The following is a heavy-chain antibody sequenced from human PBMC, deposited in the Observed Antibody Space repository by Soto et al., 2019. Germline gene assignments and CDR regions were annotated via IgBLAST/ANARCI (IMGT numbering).Heavy chain of an antibody. CDR1: GGFVSSGSYY. CDR3: ARVERGTATTVVDAFDI. J-gene: IGHJ3*02. CDR2: MSHSGGT. V-gene: IGHV4-34*01. Sequence: QVQLQQWGAGLLKPSETLSLTCAVYGGFVSSGSYYWSWIRQPPGKGLEWIGEMSHSGGTHFNPSLKSRLTIWVDTSKNQLSLKMSSVTAADTALYYCARVERGTATTVVDAFDIWGPGTMVTVSS. D-gene: IGHD1-1*01.